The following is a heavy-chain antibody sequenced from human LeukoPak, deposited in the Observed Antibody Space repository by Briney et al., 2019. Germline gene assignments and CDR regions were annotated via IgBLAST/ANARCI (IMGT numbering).Heavy chain of an antibody. CDR1: GGSISSYY. J-gene: IGHJ4*02. Sequence: PSETLSLTCTVSGGSISSYYWSWIRQPPGKGLEWIGYIYYSGSTNYNPSLKSRVTISVDTSKNQFSLKLSSVTAADTAVYCCARGYPAADYWGQGTLVTVSS. CDR2: IYYSGST. D-gene: IGHD3-16*02. V-gene: IGHV4-59*01. CDR3: ARGYPAADY.